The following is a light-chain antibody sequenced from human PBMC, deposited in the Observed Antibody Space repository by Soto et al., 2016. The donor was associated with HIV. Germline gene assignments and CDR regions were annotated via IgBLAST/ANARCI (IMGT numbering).Light chain of an antibody. Sequence: SYVVTQPPSVSVAPGQTARITCGGINIGSKSVHWYQQKPGQAPVLVIYDDRDRPSGIPERFSGSNSGSTATLTINRVEAEDEADFYCQVWYSHNDPWVFGGGTKLTVL. V-gene: IGLV3-21*02. J-gene: IGLJ3*02. CDR3: QVWYSHNDPWV. CDR1: NIGSKS. CDR2: DDR.